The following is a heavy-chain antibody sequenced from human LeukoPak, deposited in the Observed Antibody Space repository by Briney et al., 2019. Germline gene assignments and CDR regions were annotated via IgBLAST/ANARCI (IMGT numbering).Heavy chain of an antibody. J-gene: IGHJ4*02. Sequence: ASVKVSCKASGYTFIGYYMHWVRQAPGQGLEWMGWINPNSGDTNYAQKFQGRVTMTRDTSISTAYMELSRLRSDDTAVYYCASDLRFLEWPIVDYWGQGTLVTVSS. CDR1: GYTFIGYY. CDR3: ASDLRFLEWPIVDY. V-gene: IGHV1-2*02. CDR2: INPNSGDT. D-gene: IGHD3-3*01.